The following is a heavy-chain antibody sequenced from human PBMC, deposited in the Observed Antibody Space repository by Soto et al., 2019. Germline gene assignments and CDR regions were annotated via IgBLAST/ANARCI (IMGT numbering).Heavy chain of an antibody. D-gene: IGHD1-20*01. Sequence: QAQLMQSGAEVKKPGSSVKVSCKASGGTFSGYAVSWVRQAPGQGLEWMGGIMPVLGITNYAQKFPRRITIAGDDSTGTGDLDLRSLSSEGTAVYYGAEHPRSITGTTSSENFQPWGQGTLVTVSS. CDR2: IMPVLGIT. J-gene: IGHJ1*01. V-gene: IGHV1-69*01. CDR3: AEHPRSITGTTSSENFQP. CDR1: GGTFSGYA.